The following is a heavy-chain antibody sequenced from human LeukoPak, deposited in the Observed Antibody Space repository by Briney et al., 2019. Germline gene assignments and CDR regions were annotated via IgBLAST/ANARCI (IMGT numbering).Heavy chain of an antibody. CDR3: ARGVTVTTDF. D-gene: IGHD4-17*01. Sequence: GGSLRLSCVAAGFFFSNYDMNWVRQAPGKGLEWVAGLSSSGGSTFYADSVKGRFTISRDNSKNTVYLQMNSLRGEDTAIYYCARGVTVTTDFWGQGTLVTVSS. J-gene: IGHJ4*02. CDR1: GFFFSNYD. V-gene: IGHV3-23*01. CDR2: LSSSGGST.